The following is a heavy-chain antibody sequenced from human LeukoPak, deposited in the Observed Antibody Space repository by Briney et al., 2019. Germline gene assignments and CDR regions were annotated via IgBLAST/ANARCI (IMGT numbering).Heavy chain of an antibody. Sequence: SETLSLTCTVSGGTISSYYWSWIRQPPGKGLEWIGYIDYSGNTNTNPSHKSPVTISLDTSNNQFSLKQGSLTAADTAVYYCARGGRDPGDHSFQIWGQGTMVTVSS. D-gene: IGHD3-16*01. CDR2: IDYSGNT. J-gene: IGHJ3*02. CDR1: GGTISSYY. V-gene: IGHV4-59*01. CDR3: ARGGRDPGDHSFQI.